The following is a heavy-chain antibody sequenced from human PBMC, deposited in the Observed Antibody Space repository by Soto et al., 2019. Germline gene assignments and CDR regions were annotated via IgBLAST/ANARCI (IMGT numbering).Heavy chain of an antibody. Sequence: QVQLVQSGAEVKKPGASVKVSCKASGYTFTDYVLHWVRQAPGQGLEWMGWINADNGKTKSSQKFQGRVTITKDTSASTAYMELSSLRSEDTAVYYCAREFPSLSSTWREYFQHWGQGTLVTVSS. CDR1: GYTFTDYV. CDR3: AREFPSLSSTWREYFQH. V-gene: IGHV1-3*01. D-gene: IGHD6-13*01. CDR2: INADNGKT. J-gene: IGHJ1*01.